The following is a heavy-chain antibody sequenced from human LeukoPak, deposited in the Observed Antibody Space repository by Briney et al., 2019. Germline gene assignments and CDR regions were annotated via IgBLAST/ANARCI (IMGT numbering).Heavy chain of an antibody. CDR2: ISGSGGST. J-gene: IGHJ4*02. CDR3: AKDRVQLVVVAATSFDY. D-gene: IGHD2-15*01. CDR1: GFTFSSYA. Sequence: PGGSLRLSCAASGFTFSSYAMSGVRQAPGKGLEGVSAISGSGGSTYYADSLKGGFTISRDNSKNTLYLQMNSLRAEDTAVYYCAKDRVQLVVVAATSFDYWGQGTLVTVSS. V-gene: IGHV3-23*01.